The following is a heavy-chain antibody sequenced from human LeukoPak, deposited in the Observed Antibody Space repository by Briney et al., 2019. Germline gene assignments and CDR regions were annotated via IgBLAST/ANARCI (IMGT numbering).Heavy chain of an antibody. CDR1: GFTFSSHA. J-gene: IGHJ6*02. V-gene: IGHV3-7*03. CDR2: IKQDGSEK. Sequence: GGSLRLSCAASGFTFSSHAMNWVRQAPGKGLEWVANIKQDGSEKYYVDSVKGRFTISRDNAKNSLYLQMNSLRAEDTAVYYCVREEGMDVWGQGTTVTVSS. CDR3: VREEGMDV.